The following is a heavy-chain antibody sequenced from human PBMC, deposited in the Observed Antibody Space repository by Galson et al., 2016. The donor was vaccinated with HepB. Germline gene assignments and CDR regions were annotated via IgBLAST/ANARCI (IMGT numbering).Heavy chain of an antibody. Sequence: SLRLSCAASGCTFDDYYMGWIRQAPGKGLDWVSYISSRSTYTHYADSVKGRFTISRDNAKNSLYLQLNSLTAEDTAVYYCARDRIVQDASDYWGKGTLVTVSS. V-gene: IGHV3-11*06. J-gene: IGHJ4*02. D-gene: IGHD1-26*01. CDR2: ISSRSTYT. CDR1: GCTFDDYY. CDR3: ARDRIVQDASDY.